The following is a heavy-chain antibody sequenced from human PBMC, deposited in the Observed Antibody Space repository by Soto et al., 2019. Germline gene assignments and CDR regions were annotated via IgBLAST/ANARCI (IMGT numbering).Heavy chain of an antibody. CDR2: IYYSGNT. D-gene: IGHD3-22*01. CDR3: ARDYYKYYDSSGYYRSPAY. V-gene: IGHV3-66*03. CDR1: GFTVSSNH. J-gene: IGHJ4*02. Sequence: PGGSLRLSCAASGFTVSSNHMTWVRQAPGRGPEWVSTIYYSGNTYYADSVKGRFTISRDNSRNTLFLQMNSLRAEDTAVYYCARDYYKYYDSSGYYRSPAYWGQGTLVTVSS.